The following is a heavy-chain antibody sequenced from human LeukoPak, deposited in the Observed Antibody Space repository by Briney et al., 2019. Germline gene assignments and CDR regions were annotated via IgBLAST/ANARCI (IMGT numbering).Heavy chain of an antibody. CDR2: ISGSGGST. D-gene: IGHD4-17*01. J-gene: IGHJ6*03. CDR1: GSTFTFYA. Sequence: GGSLRLSCAASGSTFTFYAMSWVRQAPGKGLEWVSVISGSGGSTYYADSVKGRFTISRDNSKNTLYLQMDSLRAEDTAVYYCAKWDGDLYYYYHMDVWGKGTTVTVSS. V-gene: IGHV3-23*01. CDR3: AKWDGDLYYYYHMDV.